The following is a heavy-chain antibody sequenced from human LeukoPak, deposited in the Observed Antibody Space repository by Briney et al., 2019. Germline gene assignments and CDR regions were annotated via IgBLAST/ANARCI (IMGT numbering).Heavy chain of an antibody. Sequence: GGSLRLSCAASGFTFSDSYMTWVRQAPGKGVEWVAYISGSGHDINYSDSVKGRFTISRDNAKNSLYLQMSSLRVEDTAVYYCTRGPRHFDSCGQGTLVTVSS. CDR2: ISGSGHDI. CDR1: GFTFSDSY. V-gene: IGHV3-11*04. D-gene: IGHD6-6*01. J-gene: IGHJ5*01. CDR3: TRGPRHFDS.